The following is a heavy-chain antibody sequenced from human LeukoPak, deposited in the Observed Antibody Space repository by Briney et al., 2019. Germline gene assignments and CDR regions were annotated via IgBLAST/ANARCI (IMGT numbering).Heavy chain of an antibody. J-gene: IGHJ4*02. Sequence: GGALRLSCAGSGLSISNFWRHGVRQAPGKGLEGVASIDKNGNEIKYVDSVKGRFTLSRDNAKNSVYLQMNSLRTEDTALYYCVTDGDKWNDFEYWGQGTLVTVSS. CDR2: IDKNGNEI. CDR3: VTDGDKWNDFEY. D-gene: IGHD1-1*01. CDR1: GLSISNFW. V-gene: IGHV3-7*01.